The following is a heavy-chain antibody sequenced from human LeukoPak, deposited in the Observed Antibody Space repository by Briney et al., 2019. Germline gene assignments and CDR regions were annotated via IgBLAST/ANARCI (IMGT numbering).Heavy chain of an antibody. Sequence: GGSLRLSCAVSGFTFSSYWMSWVRQAPGKGLDWVANIKQDANEEYYVDSVKGRFTISRDNTRDSLYLQMNSLRAEDTAVYYCARIKAVYYHDSSGYYIDYWGQGALVTVSS. CDR2: IKQDANEE. CDR1: GFTFSSYW. CDR3: ARIKAVYYHDSSGYYIDY. J-gene: IGHJ4*02. D-gene: IGHD3-22*01. V-gene: IGHV3-7*01.